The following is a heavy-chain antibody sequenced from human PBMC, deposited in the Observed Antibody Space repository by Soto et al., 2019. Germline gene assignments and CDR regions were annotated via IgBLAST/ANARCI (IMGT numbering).Heavy chain of an antibody. J-gene: IGHJ6*02. V-gene: IGHV4-59*01. Sequence: SETLSLTCTVSGGSISSYYWSWIRQPPGKGLEWIGYIYYSGSTNYNPSLKSRVTISVDTSKNQFSLKLSSVTAADTAVYYCVRGITMIPSPHGGMDVWGQGTTVTVSS. CDR2: IYYSGST. CDR3: VRGITMIPSPHGGMDV. CDR1: GGSISSYY. D-gene: IGHD3-22*01.